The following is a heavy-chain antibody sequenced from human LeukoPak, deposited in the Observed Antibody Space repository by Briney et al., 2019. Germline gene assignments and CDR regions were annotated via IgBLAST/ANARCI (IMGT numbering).Heavy chain of an antibody. D-gene: IGHD1-26*01. CDR2: ISGSGGSGST. V-gene: IGHV3-23*01. J-gene: IGHJ3*02. Sequence: GGSLRLSCAASGFTFSSYAMSWVRQAPGKGLEWVSAISGSGGSGSTYYGGSVKGRFTISRDNSKNTLYLQMNSLRAEDTAVYYCAKSRSGSPVRAFDIWGQGTMVTVSS. CDR3: AKSRSGSPVRAFDI. CDR1: GFTFSSYA.